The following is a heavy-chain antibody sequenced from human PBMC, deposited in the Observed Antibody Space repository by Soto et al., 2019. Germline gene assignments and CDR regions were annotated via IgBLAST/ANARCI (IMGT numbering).Heavy chain of an antibody. Sequence: EVQLVESGGGLVQPGGSLRLSCAASGFTFSAYSMNWVRQAPGKGLEWISYIRTSPTTIHYADSVKGRFTISRDNAKNSLYLQMNSLRVEDTAIYYCARDYHYAFDFWGQGTLVTVSS. CDR1: GFTFSAYS. CDR3: ARDYHYAFDF. D-gene: IGHD2-2*01. CDR2: IRTSPTTI. J-gene: IGHJ4*02. V-gene: IGHV3-48*01.